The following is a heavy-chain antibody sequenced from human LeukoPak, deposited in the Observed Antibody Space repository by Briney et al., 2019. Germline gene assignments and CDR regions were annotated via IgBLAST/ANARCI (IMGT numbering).Heavy chain of an antibody. CDR2: ISGSGGST. J-gene: IGHJ4*02. CDR3: ARDVNLRQLAD. V-gene: IGHV3-23*01. Sequence: RTGGSLRLSCAASGFTFSSYAMSWVRQAPGKGLEWVSAISGSGGSTYYADSVKGRFTISRDNSKNTLYLQMNSLRTDDTAVYYCARDVNLRQLADWGQGTLVTVSS. CDR1: GFTFSSYA. D-gene: IGHD6-6*01.